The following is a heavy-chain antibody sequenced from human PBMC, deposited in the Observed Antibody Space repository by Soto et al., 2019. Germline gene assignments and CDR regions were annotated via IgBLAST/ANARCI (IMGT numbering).Heavy chain of an antibody. CDR2: IIPIFGTA. V-gene: IGHV1-69*01. CDR3: ASHTGRGSQWELNFDY. D-gene: IGHD1-26*01. J-gene: IGHJ4*02. CDR1: GGTFSSYA. Sequence: QVQLVQSGAEVKKPGSSVKVSCKASGGTFSSYAISWVRQAPGQGLEWMGGIIPIFGTANYAQKFQGRVTITADESTSTAYMELSSLRSEDTAVYYCASHTGRGSQWELNFDYWGQGTLVTVSS.